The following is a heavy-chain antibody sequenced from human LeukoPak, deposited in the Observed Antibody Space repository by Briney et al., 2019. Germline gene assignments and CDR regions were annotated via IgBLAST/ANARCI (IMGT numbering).Heavy chain of an antibody. D-gene: IGHD2-15*01. CDR3: AKVSGSGGTKYQPFDY. CDR2: ISGGGGNT. V-gene: IGHV3-23*01. J-gene: IGHJ4*02. Sequence: GGSLRLSCAASKFAFSSYAMSWVRQAPGKGLEWVSAISGGGGNTYYADSVKGRFTISRDNSKNTLYLQMNSLRAEDTAVYYCAKVSGSGGTKYQPFDYWGQGTLVTVSS. CDR1: KFAFSSYA.